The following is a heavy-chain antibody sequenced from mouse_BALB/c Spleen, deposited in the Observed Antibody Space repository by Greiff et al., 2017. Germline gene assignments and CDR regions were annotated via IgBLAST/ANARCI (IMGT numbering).Heavy chain of an antibody. Sequence: QVHVKQPGAELVMPGASVKMSCKASGYTFTDYWMHWVKQRPGQGLEWIGAIDTSDSYTSYNQKFKGKATLTVDESSSTAYMQLSSLTSEDSAVYYCARYSYGNYYAMDYWGQGTSVTVSS. CDR2: IDTSDSYT. CDR1: GYTFTDYW. CDR3: ARYSYGNYYAMDY. J-gene: IGHJ4*01. V-gene: IGHV1-69*01. D-gene: IGHD2-1*01.